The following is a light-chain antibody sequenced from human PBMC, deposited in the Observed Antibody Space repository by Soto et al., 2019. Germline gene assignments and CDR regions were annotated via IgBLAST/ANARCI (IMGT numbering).Light chain of an antibody. CDR1: QSVTNY. CDR2: DAS. CDR3: QQYGSSGT. V-gene: IGKV3-20*01. Sequence: EIVMTHSPGALSVSQGEIATLSCRASQSVTNYLAWYQQKPGQAPRLLIYDASNRATGIPDRFSGSGSGTDFTLTISRLEPEDFAVYYCQQYGSSGTIGQGTKVDIK. J-gene: IGKJ1*01.